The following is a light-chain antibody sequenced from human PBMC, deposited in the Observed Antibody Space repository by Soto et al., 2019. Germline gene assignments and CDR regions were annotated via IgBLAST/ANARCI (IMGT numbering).Light chain of an antibody. CDR1: SSNFANNY. Sequence: QSVLTQPPSVSAAPGQKVTISCSGSSSNFANNYVSWYQQLPGTAPKRLIYDNNKRPSGIPDRFSGSKSGTSATLGISGLQTGDEADYYCGTWDSSLSAYVFGTGTKVTVL. V-gene: IGLV1-51*01. CDR2: DNN. CDR3: GTWDSSLSAYV. J-gene: IGLJ1*01.